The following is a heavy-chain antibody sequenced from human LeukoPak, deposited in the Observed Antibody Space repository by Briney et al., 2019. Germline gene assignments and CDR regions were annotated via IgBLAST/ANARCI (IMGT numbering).Heavy chain of an antibody. Sequence: SETLSLTCAVYGGSFSGYYWSWIRQPPGKGLEWIGEINHSGSTNYNPSLKSQVTISVDTSKNQFSLKLSSVTAADTAVYYCARGPRPLHAFDIWGQGTMVTVSS. J-gene: IGHJ3*02. CDR3: ARGPRPLHAFDI. CDR2: INHSGST. V-gene: IGHV4-34*01. CDR1: GGSFSGYY.